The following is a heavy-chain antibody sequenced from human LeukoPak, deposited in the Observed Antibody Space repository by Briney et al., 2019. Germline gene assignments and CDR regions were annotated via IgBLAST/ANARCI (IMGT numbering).Heavy chain of an antibody. J-gene: IGHJ4*02. CDR3: ARHYDSSGYSHFDY. CDR1: GYSISSGYY. V-gene: IGHV4-38-2*01. D-gene: IGHD3-22*01. CDR2: IYHTGNT. Sequence: SETLSLTXAVSGYSISSGYYWGWIRQPPGKGLEWIGSIYHTGNTYYNPSLKSRVTISVDTSKNQFSLKLSSVTAADTAVYYCARHYDSSGYSHFDYWGQGTLVTVSS.